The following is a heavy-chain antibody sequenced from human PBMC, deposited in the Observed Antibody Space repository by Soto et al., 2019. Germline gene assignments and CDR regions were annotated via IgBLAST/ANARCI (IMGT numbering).Heavy chain of an antibody. D-gene: IGHD2-15*01. CDR1: GYTFTSYA. V-gene: IGHV1-3*01. CDR2: INAGNGNT. J-gene: IGHJ4*02. Sequence: QVQLVQSGAEVKKPGASVKVSCKASGYTFTSYAMHWVRQAPGQRLEWMGWINAGNGNTKYSQKFQGRVTITRDTSASTAYIELSSLRSEDTAVYYCARLHHGYCSGGSCYQFHYWGQGTLVTVSS. CDR3: ARLHHGYCSGGSCYQFHY.